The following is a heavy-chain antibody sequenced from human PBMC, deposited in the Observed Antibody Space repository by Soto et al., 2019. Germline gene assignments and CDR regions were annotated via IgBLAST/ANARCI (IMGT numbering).Heavy chain of an antibody. J-gene: IGHJ4*02. CDR3: ARGAERWLPFDY. Sequence: SETLSLTCTVSSGSISSYNWNWVRQPPGKGLEWIGFINYSGSTNYNPSLKSRVTISVDTSKNQFSLKLSSVTAADTAVYYCARGAERWLPFDYWGQGTLVTVSS. CDR2: INYSGST. V-gene: IGHV4-59*01. D-gene: IGHD5-12*01. CDR1: SGSISSYN.